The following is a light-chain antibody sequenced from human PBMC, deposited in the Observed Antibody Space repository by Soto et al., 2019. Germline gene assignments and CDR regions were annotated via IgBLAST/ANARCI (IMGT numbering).Light chain of an antibody. Sequence: QSVLTPPASVSGSPGQSITISCTGTSSEVGGYNYVSWYQQHPGKAPKLMIYDVSYRPSGVSNRFSGSKSGNTASLTISGLQAEDEADYYCSSYTSSSPYVFGTGTKVTVL. J-gene: IGLJ1*01. CDR2: DVS. V-gene: IGLV2-14*01. CDR3: SSYTSSSPYV. CDR1: SSEVGGYNY.